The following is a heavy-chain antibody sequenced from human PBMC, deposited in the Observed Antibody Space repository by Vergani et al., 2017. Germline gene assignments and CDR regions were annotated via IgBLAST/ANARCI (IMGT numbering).Heavy chain of an antibody. V-gene: IGHV4-59*01. CDR2: IYYSGST. Sequence: QVQLQESGPGLVKPSETLSLTCTVPGGSISSYYWSWIRQPPGKGLEWIGYIYYSGSTNYNTSLKSRVTISVDTSKNQFSLKLSSVTAADTAVYYCARGGSSSWYCDYWGQGTLVTVSS. D-gene: IGHD6-13*01. J-gene: IGHJ4*02. CDR3: ARGGSSSWYCDY. CDR1: GGSISSYY.